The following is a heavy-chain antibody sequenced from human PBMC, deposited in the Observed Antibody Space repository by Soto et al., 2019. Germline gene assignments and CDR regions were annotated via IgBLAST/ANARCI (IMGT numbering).Heavy chain of an antibody. Sequence: ASVNVSCKASGYTFTSYGISWVRQAPGQGLEWMGWISAYNGNTNYAQKLQGRVTMTTDTSTSTAYMELRSLRSDDTAVYYCARNSKKWLGRRDWFDPWGQGTLVTVSS. CDR2: ISAYNGNT. D-gene: IGHD6-19*01. CDR1: GYTFTSYG. CDR3: ARNSKKWLGRRDWFDP. J-gene: IGHJ5*02. V-gene: IGHV1-18*01.